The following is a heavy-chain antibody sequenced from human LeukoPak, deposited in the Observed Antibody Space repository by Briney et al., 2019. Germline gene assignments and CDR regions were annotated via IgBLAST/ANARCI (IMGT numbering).Heavy chain of an antibody. D-gene: IGHD3-22*01. V-gene: IGHV3-30*04. Sequence: GRSLRLSCAASGFTFSSYAMHWVCQAPGKGLEWVAVISYDGSNKYYADSVKGRFTISRDNSKNTLYLQMNSLRAEDTAVYYCARSGYYDSSGYYYSSPNFDYWGQGTLVTVSS. J-gene: IGHJ4*02. CDR3: ARSGYYDSSGYYYSSPNFDY. CDR1: GFTFSSYA. CDR2: ISYDGSNK.